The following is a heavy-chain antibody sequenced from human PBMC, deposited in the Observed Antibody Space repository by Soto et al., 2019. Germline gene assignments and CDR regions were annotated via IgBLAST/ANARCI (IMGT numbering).Heavy chain of an antibody. CDR3: ARDPVGATHFDY. Sequence: ASVKVSCKASGYTFTSYGISWVRQAPGQGLEWMGWISAYNGNTNYAQKLQGRVTMSIDTSKNQFSLKLSSVTAADTAIYYCARDPVGATHFDYWGQGAPVTVSS. CDR2: ISAYNGNT. CDR1: GYTFTSYG. J-gene: IGHJ4*02. D-gene: IGHD1-26*01. V-gene: IGHV1-18*01.